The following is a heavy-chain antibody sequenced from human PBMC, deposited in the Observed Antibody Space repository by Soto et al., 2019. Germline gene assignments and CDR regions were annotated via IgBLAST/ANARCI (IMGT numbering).Heavy chain of an antibody. Sequence: EVRLLESGGGLVQPGGSLRLSCAASGFTFSSYAMSWVRQAPGEGLEWVSAISGSGGSTYYADSVKGRFTISRYNSRNTLYLQMDSLRGEDTAVYYCAKDLWNHAKDDDYGMDVWGQGTTVTVSS. V-gene: IGHV3-23*01. CDR2: ISGSGGST. D-gene: IGHD1-1*01. CDR3: AKDLWNHAKDDDYGMDV. J-gene: IGHJ6*02. CDR1: GFTFSSYA.